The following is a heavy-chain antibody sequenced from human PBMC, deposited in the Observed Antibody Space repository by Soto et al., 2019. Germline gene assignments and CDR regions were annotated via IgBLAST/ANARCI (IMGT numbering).Heavy chain of an antibody. CDR3: VKDRRDGYNLDIALDY. CDR1: GFTFSSSE. D-gene: IGHD5-12*01. Sequence: GGSLRLSCVASGFTFSSSEMNWVRLAPGKGLEWVSYISSSGSTVYHADSVEGRLTISRDNAKNSLFLQMNSLRAEDTAVYYCVKDRRDGYNLDIALDYWGQGTLVTVSS. V-gene: IGHV3-48*03. J-gene: IGHJ4*02. CDR2: ISSSGSTV.